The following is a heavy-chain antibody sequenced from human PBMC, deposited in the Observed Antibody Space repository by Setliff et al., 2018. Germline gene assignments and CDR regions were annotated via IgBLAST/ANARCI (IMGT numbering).Heavy chain of an antibody. J-gene: IGHJ4*02. CDR3: TVYNTGSSKDHY. Sequence: PSETLSLTCAVYGGSFSGYYWSWIRQPPGKGLEWIGEINHSGSTNYNPSLKSRATISVDTSKNQFSLKLSSVTAADTALYYCTVYNTGSSKDHYWGQGTPVTVSS. V-gene: IGHV4-34*01. CDR2: INHSGST. CDR1: GGSFSGYY. D-gene: IGHD2-8*02.